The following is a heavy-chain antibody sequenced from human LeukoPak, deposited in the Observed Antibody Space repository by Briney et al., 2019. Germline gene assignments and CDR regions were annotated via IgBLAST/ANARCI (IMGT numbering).Heavy chain of an antibody. CDR3: ARNITTGSSGLESHAFDI. V-gene: IGHV3-9*01. CDR2: ISCNSGNI. D-gene: IGHD3-22*01. J-gene: IGHJ3*02. Sequence: GGSLRLSCAASGFTFNNYAMHWVRQAPGKGLEGVSGISCNSGNIDYADSVKGRFTISRDNSKNSLYLQMNSLRAEDTAVYYCARNITTGSSGLESHAFDIWGQGKMVTVSS. CDR1: GFTFNNYA.